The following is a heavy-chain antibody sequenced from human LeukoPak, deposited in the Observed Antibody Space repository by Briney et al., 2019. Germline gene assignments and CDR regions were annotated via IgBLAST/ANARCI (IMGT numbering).Heavy chain of an antibody. V-gene: IGHV3-74*01. CDR2: VNSDGSST. D-gene: IGHD2-2*01. Sequence: GGSLRLSCAASGFTFSSYWMHWVRQTPGRGLVWVSHVNSDGSSTSYADSVKGRFTISRDNAENTLYLQMNSLRAEDTAVYYCARLDCSRTSCYFDYWGQGTLVTVSS. CDR1: GFTFSSYW. J-gene: IGHJ4*02. CDR3: ARLDCSRTSCYFDY.